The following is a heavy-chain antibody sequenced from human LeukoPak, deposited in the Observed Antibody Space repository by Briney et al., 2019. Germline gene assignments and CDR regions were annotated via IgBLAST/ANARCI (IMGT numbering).Heavy chain of an antibody. CDR2: INSDGRST. CDR3: VRGADTGYSSDS. V-gene: IGHV3-74*01. J-gene: IGHJ4*02. D-gene: IGHD3-9*01. Sequence: GGSVRLSCAASGFTFDDYGMSWVRQAPGKGLVWVSRINSDGRSTNYADSVKGRFSISRDNAENTLYLQMNSLRVEDTAVYYCVRGADTGYSSDSWGQGTLVTVSS. CDR1: GFTFDDYG.